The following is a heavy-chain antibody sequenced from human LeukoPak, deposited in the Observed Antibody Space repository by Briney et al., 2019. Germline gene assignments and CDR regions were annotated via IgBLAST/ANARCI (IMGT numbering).Heavy chain of an antibody. J-gene: IGHJ4*02. CDR2: IIPILGIA. CDR3: AREGDMTPFDY. V-gene: IGHV1-69*04. Sequence: GSSVKVSCKASGGTFSSYTISWVRQAPGQGLEWMGRIIPILGIANYAQKFQGRVTITADKSTSTAYMELSSLRSEGTAVYYCAREGDMTPFDYWGQGTLVTVSS. CDR1: GGTFSSYT.